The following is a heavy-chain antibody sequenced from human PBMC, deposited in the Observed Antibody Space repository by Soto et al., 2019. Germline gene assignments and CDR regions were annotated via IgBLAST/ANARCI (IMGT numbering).Heavy chain of an antibody. Sequence: SETLSLTCTVSGGSISSYYWSWIRQPPGKGLERIGYIYYSGSTNYNPSLKSRVTISVDTSKNQFSLKLSSVTAADTAVYYCARDRSSSLYNHDMDVWGQGTTVTVSS. CDR2: IYYSGST. J-gene: IGHJ6*02. D-gene: IGHD6-6*01. CDR3: ARDRSSSLYNHDMDV. CDR1: GGSISSYY. V-gene: IGHV4-59*01.